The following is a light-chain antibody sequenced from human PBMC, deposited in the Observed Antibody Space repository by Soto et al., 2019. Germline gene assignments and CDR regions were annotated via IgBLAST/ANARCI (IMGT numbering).Light chain of an antibody. V-gene: IGKV1-5*03. CDR1: QSMSSW. J-gene: IGKJ1*01. CDR3: QQYNSYRT. Sequence: IQMSHSPSTLSAPVRDRVTITCRASQSMSSWFAWYQQNTGKGPELLIYSEDSLESGVPSRFSGGGSGTEFTLTISSLQPDDFATYYGQQYNSYRTFGQGTKVDIK. CDR2: SED.